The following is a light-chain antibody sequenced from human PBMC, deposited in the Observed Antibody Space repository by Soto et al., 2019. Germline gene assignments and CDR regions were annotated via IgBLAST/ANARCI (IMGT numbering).Light chain of an antibody. J-gene: IGKJ2*01. CDR2: DAS. V-gene: IGKV3-15*01. CDR3: QHYNYWPYT. CDR1: QTIDNT. Sequence: EIVMTQSPATLSLSPGERATLSCRASQTIDNTLAWYQRKPGQASRLLIYDASTRATGVPARFSGSGSGTDFTLTISSLQSEDFAVYYCQHYNYWPYTFGQGTKVDIK.